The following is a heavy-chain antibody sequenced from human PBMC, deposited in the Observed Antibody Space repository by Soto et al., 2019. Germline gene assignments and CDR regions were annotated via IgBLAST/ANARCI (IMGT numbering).Heavy chain of an antibody. J-gene: IGHJ6*02. CDR1: GFIFSDYY. V-gene: IGHV3-11*06. CDR2: ISNSNNYT. Sequence: QVQLVESGGGQVKPGGSLRLSCAASGFIFSDYYMSWLRQAPGKGLEWVSYISNSNNYTDFAYSVKGRFTISRDNAKNTLYLQMNSLKAEDTAVYYCARDTLNPHYYSYGLDVWGQGTTVTVSS. CDR3: ARDTLNPHYYSYGLDV.